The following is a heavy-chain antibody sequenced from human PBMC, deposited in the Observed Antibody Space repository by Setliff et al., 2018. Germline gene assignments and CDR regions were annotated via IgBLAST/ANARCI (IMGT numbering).Heavy chain of an antibody. CDR2: INQSGTT. V-gene: IGHV4-4*02. D-gene: IGHD1-1*01. J-gene: IGHJ4*02. CDR1: GDSISNDYW. Sequence: SETLSLTCAVSGDSISNDYWWSWVRQPPERELEWIGEINQSGTTNYNPPLKGRATISVDNSKNQFYLNLNSVTVADTAVYFCARGVRTGHLDSWGQGTLVTVSS. CDR3: ARGVRTGHLDS.